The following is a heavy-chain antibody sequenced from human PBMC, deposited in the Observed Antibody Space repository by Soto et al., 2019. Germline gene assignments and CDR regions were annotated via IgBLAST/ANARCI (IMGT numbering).Heavy chain of an antibody. D-gene: IGHD6-25*01. Sequence: SETLSLTCTVSGGSISSSSYYWGWIRQPPGKGLGWIGSIYYSGSTYYNPSLKSRVTISVDTSKNQFSLKLSSVTAADTAVYYCARQNIAAPDYWGQGTLVTVSS. CDR3: ARQNIAAPDY. V-gene: IGHV4-39*01. CDR1: GGSISSSSYY. J-gene: IGHJ4*02. CDR2: IYYSGST.